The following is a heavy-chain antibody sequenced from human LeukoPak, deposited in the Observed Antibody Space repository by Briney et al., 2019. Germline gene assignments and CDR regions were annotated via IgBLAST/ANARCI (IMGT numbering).Heavy chain of an antibody. CDR1: GFTFSSYE. V-gene: IGHV3-48*03. J-gene: IGHJ4*02. Sequence: GGSLRLSCAASGFTFSSYEMNWVRQAPGKGLEWVSYISSSGSTIYYADSVKGRFTTSRDNAKNSLYLQMNSLRAEDTAVYYCARDVATIPFDYWGQGTLVTVSS. D-gene: IGHD5-12*01. CDR3: ARDVATIPFDY. CDR2: ISSSGSTI.